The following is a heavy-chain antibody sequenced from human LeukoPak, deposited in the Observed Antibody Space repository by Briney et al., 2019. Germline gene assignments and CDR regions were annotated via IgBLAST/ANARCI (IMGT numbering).Heavy chain of an antibody. CDR2: ISSNGGST. Sequence: GSLRLSCAASGFTFSSYAMHWVRQAPGKGLEYVSAISSNGGSTYYANSVKGRFTISRDNSKNTLYLQMGSLRAEDMAVYYCARDSDSSGYYYGMDVWGQGTTVTVSS. J-gene: IGHJ6*02. CDR1: GFTFSSYA. V-gene: IGHV3-64*01. CDR3: ARDSDSSGYYYGMDV. D-gene: IGHD3-22*01.